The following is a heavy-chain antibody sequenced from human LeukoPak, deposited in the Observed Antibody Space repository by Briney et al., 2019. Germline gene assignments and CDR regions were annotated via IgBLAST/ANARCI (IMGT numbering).Heavy chain of an antibody. D-gene: IGHD3-22*01. Sequence: PSETLSLTCTVSGGSVGSGSYYWSWIRQPPGKGLEWIGYIYYSGSTNYNPSLKSRVTISVDTSKNQFSLKLSSVTAADTAVYYCASIHYDSSGYYYVDYWGQGTLVTVSS. CDR1: GGSVGSGSYY. J-gene: IGHJ4*02. CDR3: ASIHYDSSGYYYVDY. CDR2: IYYSGST. V-gene: IGHV4-61*01.